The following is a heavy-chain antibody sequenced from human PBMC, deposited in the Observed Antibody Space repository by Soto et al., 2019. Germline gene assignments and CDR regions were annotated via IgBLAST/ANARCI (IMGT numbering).Heavy chain of an antibody. V-gene: IGHV1-18*01. D-gene: IGHD1-26*01. CDR3: AREPAGARVDY. CDR1: GYTFTSYG. CDR2: ISAYSGNT. J-gene: IGHJ4*02. Sequence: QVQLVQSGAEVKKPGASVKVSCKASGYTFTSYGISWVRQAPGQGLEWMGWISAYSGNTKSAQKLRGRVTMTTDTCTSTAYMELRSRRSEDTAVYYWAREPAGARVDYWGQRPLVTVSS.